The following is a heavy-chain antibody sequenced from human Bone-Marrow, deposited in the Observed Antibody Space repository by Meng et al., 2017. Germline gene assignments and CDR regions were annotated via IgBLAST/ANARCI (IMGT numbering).Heavy chain of an antibody. CDR2: MNPDGSEK. CDR3: ARDRAYSSFDI. Sequence: GESLKISCAASGFAFSNSWMNWVRLAPGKGLEWVASMNPDGSEKYYVGSVKGRFTISRDNAKDSLYLQMNSLRAEDAAVYYCARDRAYSSFDIWGQGTMVT. CDR1: GFAFSNSW. V-gene: IGHV3-7*01. D-gene: IGHD2-21*01. J-gene: IGHJ3*02.